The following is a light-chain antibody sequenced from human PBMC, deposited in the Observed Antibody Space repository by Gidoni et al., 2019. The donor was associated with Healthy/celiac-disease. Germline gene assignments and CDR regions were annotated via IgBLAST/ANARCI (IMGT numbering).Light chain of an antibody. CDR1: SSDVGGYNY. V-gene: IGLV2-8*01. CDR3: SSYASGGVV. Sequence: SALTHPPSASGSPGQSVTISCTGTSSDVGGYNYVSWYQQHPGKAPKLMIYEVSKRPSGVPDRCSGSKSGNTASLTVSGLQAEDEADYYCSSYASGGVVFGGGTKLTVL. J-gene: IGLJ2*01. CDR2: EVS.